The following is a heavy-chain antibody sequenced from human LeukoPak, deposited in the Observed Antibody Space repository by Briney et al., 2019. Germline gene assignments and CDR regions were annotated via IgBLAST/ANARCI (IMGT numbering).Heavy chain of an antibody. D-gene: IGHD5-12*01. CDR2: ISTSGSA. J-gene: IGHJ4*02. CDR1: GDSFSSYY. CDR3: TGESYRTSFLFDL. Sequence: SETLSLTCTVSGDSFSSYYWSWIRQPAGNRLEWIGRISTSGSARYNPSLKSRVTLSIDTSKNQISLNVKSVTAADTAVYYCTGESYRTSFLFDLWGQGTLVTVSS. V-gene: IGHV4-4*07.